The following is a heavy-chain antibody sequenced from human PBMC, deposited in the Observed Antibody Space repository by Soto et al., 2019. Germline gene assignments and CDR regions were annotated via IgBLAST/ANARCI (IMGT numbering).Heavy chain of an antibody. V-gene: IGHV1-24*01. J-gene: IGHJ4*02. CDR1: GYTLTELS. CDR2: FDPEDGET. CDR3: AFLVRYYYATRSPLY. D-gene: IGHD3-10*01. Sequence: GASVKVSCKVSGYTLTELSMHWVRQAPGKGLEWMGGFDPEDGETIYAQKFQGRVTMTEDTSTDTAYMELSSLRSEDTAVYYCAFLVRYYYATRSPLYSGQTTLGTVST.